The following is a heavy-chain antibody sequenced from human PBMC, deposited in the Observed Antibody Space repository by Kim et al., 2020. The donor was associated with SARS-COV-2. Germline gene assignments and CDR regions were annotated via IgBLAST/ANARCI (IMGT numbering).Heavy chain of an antibody. CDR3: ARQNPIMITFGGVIVLGAWFDP. CDR1: GYTFTSYA. V-gene: IGHV7-4-1*02. D-gene: IGHD3-16*02. CDR2: INTNTGNP. J-gene: IGHJ5*02. Sequence: ASVKVSCKASGYTFTSYAMNWVRQAPGQGLEWMGWINTNTGNPTYAQGFTGRFVFSLDTSVSTAYLQISSLKAEDTAVYYCARQNPIMITFGGVIVLGAWFDPWGQGTLVTVSS.